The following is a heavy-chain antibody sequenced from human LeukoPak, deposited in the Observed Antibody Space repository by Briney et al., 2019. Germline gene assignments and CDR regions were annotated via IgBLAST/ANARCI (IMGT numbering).Heavy chain of an antibody. D-gene: IGHD2-2*02. CDR2: ISSSSSTI. CDR1: GFTFSSYS. Sequence: GGSLRLSCAASGFTFSSYSMNWVRQAPGKGLEWVSYISSSSSTIYYADSVKGRFTISRDNSENTLYVQMSNLRAEDTAVYYCAKGVVPAAVRGASVDYWGQGTLVTVSS. CDR3: AKGVVPAAVRGASVDY. J-gene: IGHJ4*02. V-gene: IGHV3-48*01.